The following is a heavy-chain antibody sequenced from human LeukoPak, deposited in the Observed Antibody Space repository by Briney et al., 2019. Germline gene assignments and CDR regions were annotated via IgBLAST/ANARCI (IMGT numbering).Heavy chain of an antibody. Sequence: GRSLRLSCAASGFTFSSYAMHWVRQAPGKGLEWVAVISYDGSNKYYADSVKGRFTISRDNSKNTLYLQMNSLRAEDTAVYYCARDNGLGSQRGRFDYWGQGTLVTVSS. J-gene: IGHJ4*02. CDR3: ARDNGLGSQRGRFDY. CDR1: GFTFSSYA. CDR2: ISYDGSNK. D-gene: IGHD2-8*01. V-gene: IGHV3-30-3*01.